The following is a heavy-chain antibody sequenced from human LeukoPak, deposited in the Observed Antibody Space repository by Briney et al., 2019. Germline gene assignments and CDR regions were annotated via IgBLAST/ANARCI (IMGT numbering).Heavy chain of an antibody. V-gene: IGHV4-59*08. Sequence: SETLSITCIVSGGSISSYYWSWIWQTPWKGRWWIGYIYYSGSTKYNPSLKSRVTISVDTSKNQFSLKLSSVTAADTAVYYCARHVQDTAMVTPLYYFDYWGQGTLVTVSS. CDR3: ARHVQDTAMVTPLYYFDY. CDR1: GGSISSYY. J-gene: IGHJ4*02. CDR2: IYYSGST. D-gene: IGHD5-18*01.